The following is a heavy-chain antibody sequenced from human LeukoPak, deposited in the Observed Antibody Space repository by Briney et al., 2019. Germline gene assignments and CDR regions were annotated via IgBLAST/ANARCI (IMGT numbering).Heavy chain of an antibody. CDR3: ARDVMYYDFWSGYYSDY. V-gene: IGHV1-18*01. CDR2: ISAYNGNT. D-gene: IGHD3-3*01. J-gene: IGHJ4*02. Sequence: ASVKVSCKASGYTFTSYGISWVRQAPGQGLEWMGWISAYNGNTNYAQKLQGRVTMTTDTSTSTAYMELRSLRSDDTAVYYCARDVMYYDFWSGYYSDYWGQGTLVTVSS. CDR1: GYTFTSYG.